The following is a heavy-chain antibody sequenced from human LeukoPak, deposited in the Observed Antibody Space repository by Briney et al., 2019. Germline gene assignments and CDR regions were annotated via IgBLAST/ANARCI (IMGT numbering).Heavy chain of an antibody. CDR3: ARDPPAAITYYGMDV. Sequence: GASVKVSCKASGYTFTGYYMHWVRQAPGQGLEWMGWVNPNSGGTNYAQKFQGRVTMTWDTSISTAYMELSRLRSDDTAVYYCARDPPAAITYYGMDVWGQGTTVTVSS. CDR2: VNPNSGGT. J-gene: IGHJ6*02. D-gene: IGHD2-2*01. V-gene: IGHV1-2*02. CDR1: GYTFTGYY.